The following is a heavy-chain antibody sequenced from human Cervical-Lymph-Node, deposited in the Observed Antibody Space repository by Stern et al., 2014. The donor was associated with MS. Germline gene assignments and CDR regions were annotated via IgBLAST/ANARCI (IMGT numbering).Heavy chain of an antibody. V-gene: IGHV5-51*01. D-gene: IGHD1-7*01. CDR3: AREAMALPYYFDY. CDR2: SYPGDSDP. J-gene: IGHJ4*02. Sequence: EVHLVKSGAEVRKPGESLRISCKASGYSFNSYWIGWVRQMPGKGLEWVGISYPGDSDPRYSPSFQGQVTISLDKSISTAYLQWSSLKASDTAMYYCAREAMALPYYFDYWGQGTLVTVSS. CDR1: GYSFNSYW.